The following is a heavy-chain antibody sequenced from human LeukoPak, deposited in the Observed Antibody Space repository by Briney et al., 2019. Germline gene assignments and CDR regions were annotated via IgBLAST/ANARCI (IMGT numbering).Heavy chain of an antibody. V-gene: IGHV4-59*01. CDR3: ARAFGYSYGPVYWYFDL. Sequence: PSETLSLTCTVSGGSISSYYWSWIRQPPGKGLEWIGYIYYSGSTNYNPSLKSRVTISVDTSKNQFSLKLSSVTAADTAVYYCARAFGYSYGPVYWYFDLWGRGTLVTVSS. D-gene: IGHD5-18*01. CDR2: IYYSGST. J-gene: IGHJ2*01. CDR1: GGSISSYY.